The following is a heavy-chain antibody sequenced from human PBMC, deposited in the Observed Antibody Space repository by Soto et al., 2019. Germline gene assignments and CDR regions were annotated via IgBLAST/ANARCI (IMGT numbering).Heavy chain of an antibody. CDR1: GGTFSSYA. D-gene: IGHD3-22*01. CDR3: ARRANDSSGYYGNWFDP. Sequence: SVKVSWKASGGTFSSYAISWVRQAPGQGLEWMGGIIPIFGTANYAQKFQGRVTITADESTSTAYMELSSLRSEDTAVYYCARRANDSSGYYGNWFDPWGQGTLVTVS. CDR2: IIPIFGTA. V-gene: IGHV1-69*13. J-gene: IGHJ5*02.